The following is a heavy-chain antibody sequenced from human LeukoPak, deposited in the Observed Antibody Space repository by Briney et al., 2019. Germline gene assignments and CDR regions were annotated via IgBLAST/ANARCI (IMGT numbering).Heavy chain of an antibody. J-gene: IGHJ4*02. Sequence: SETLSLTCTVSGYSISSGYYWGWIRQPPGKGLEWIGSIYHSGSTYYNPSLKSRVTISVDTSKNQFSLKLSSVTAADTAVYYCAREPMQWLDYWGQGTLVTVSS. CDR3: AREPMQWLDY. V-gene: IGHV4-38-2*02. CDR1: GYSISSGYY. D-gene: IGHD3-22*01. CDR2: IYHSGST.